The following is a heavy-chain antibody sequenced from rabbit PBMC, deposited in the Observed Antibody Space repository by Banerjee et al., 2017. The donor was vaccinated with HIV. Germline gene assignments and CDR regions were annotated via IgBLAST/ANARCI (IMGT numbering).Heavy chain of an antibody. D-gene: IGHD4-1*01. Sequence: QEQLEESGGDLVKPEGSLTLTCTASGFSFNNKYVMCWVRQAPGKGLEWIGCIYTGSSGSTYYANWATGRFTISEASSTTVTLQMTSLTAADTATYFCARDLAGVIGWNFGLWGPGTLVTVS. CDR2: IYTGSSGST. CDR1: GFSFNNKYV. V-gene: IGHV1S45*01. CDR3: ARDLAGVIGWNFGL. J-gene: IGHJ4*01.